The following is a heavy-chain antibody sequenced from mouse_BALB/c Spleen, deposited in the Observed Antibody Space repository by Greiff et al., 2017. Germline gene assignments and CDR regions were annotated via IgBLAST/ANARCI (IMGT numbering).Heavy chain of an antibody. CDR1: GYTFTSYW. D-gene: IGHD3-1*01. CDR3: ARSGPHFDY. V-gene: IGHV1S81*02. Sequence: VQLQQPGADLVKPGASVKLSCKASGYTFTSYWMHWVKQRPGQGLEWIGEINPSNGRTNYNEKFKSKATLTVDKSSSTAYMQLSSLTSEDSAVYYCARSGPHFDYWGQGTTLTVSS. CDR2: INPSNGRT. J-gene: IGHJ2*01.